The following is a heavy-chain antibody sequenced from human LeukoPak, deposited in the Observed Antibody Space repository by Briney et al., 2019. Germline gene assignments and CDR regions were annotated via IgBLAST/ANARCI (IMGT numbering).Heavy chain of an antibody. CDR2: IYTSGST. CDR1: GGSISSGSYY. CDR3: AKGYDLYYDSSGYTR. D-gene: IGHD3-22*01. V-gene: IGHV4-61*02. Sequence: PSQTLSLTCTVSGGSISSGSYYWSWIRQPAGKGLEWIGRIYTSGSTNYNPSLKSRVTISVDTSKNQFSLKLSSVTAADTAVYYCAKGYDLYYDSSGYTRRGQGTLVTVSS. J-gene: IGHJ4*02.